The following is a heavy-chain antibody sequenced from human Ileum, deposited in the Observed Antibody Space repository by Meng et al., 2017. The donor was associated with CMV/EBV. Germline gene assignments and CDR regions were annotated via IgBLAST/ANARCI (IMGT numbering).Heavy chain of an antibody. J-gene: IGHJ6*02. Sequence: SVKVSCKASGGTFNTYAISWVRQAPGQGLEWMGAINPIFGTTNYAEKFQGRLTITADEDTITVYMEVRSLRSEDTAVFYCARLGEGFVVESPAVDDYSAMDVWGQGTTVTVSS. V-gene: IGHV1-69*13. CDR1: GGTFNTYA. D-gene: IGHD2-15*01. CDR2: INPIFGTT. CDR3: ARLGEGFVVESPAVDDYSAMDV.